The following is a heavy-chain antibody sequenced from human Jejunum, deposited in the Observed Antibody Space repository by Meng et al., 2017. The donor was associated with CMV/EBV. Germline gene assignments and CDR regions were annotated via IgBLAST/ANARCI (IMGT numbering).Heavy chain of an antibody. CDR1: GYTFTAYE. D-gene: IGHD1-20*01. V-gene: IGHV1-2*02. J-gene: IGHJ5*02. CDR2: INPNSGGT. CDR3: ARILSLTASWFDP. Sequence: SGYTFTAYEIYWVRQAPGQGLEWMGWINPNSGGTDYAQKFKGKVTMTRDTSISTAYMELSSLRSDDTAFYYCARILSLTASWFDPWGQGTRVTVSS.